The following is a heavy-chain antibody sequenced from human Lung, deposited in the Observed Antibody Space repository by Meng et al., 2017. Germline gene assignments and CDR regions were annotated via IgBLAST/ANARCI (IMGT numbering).Heavy chain of an antibody. CDR3: EAGYFSGVTCSDY. CDR2: IKSRTDGGTS. Sequence: EVQLVESGGGLVTPGGSLRLSWAASGFKLGNAWLTWVRQSPGKGLEWVGRIKSRTDGGTSDYAAPVRGRLTISRDDSKNMLYLQMNSLKTEDTAVYFCEAGYFSGVTCSDYWGQGTLVTVSS. J-gene: IGHJ4*02. V-gene: IGHV3-15*01. D-gene: IGHD2-15*01. CDR1: GFKLGNAW.